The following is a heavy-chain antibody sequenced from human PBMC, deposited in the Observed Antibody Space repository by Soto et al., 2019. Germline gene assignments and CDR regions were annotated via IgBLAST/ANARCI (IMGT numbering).Heavy chain of an antibody. CDR3: VRDGTKTLRDWFDP. V-gene: IGHV4-4*07. CDR2: IYATGTT. Sequence: SETLCRTWTVSGASISGFYWSWIRKSAGKGLEWIGRIYATGTTDYNPSLKSRVMMSVDTSKKQFSLKLRSVTAADTAVYYCVRDGTKTLRDWFDPWGQGISVTVSS. CDR1: GASISGFY. J-gene: IGHJ5*02. D-gene: IGHD1-1*01.